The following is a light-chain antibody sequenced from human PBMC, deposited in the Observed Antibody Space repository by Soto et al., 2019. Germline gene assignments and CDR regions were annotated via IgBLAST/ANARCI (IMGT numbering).Light chain of an antibody. CDR3: QQLNSYPRT. Sequence: IQLTQSPSSLSASVGDRVTITCRASQGISAFLAWYQPKPGTAPKLLIYAASTLQTGVPSRFSGSGSGTEFTLTISSLQPEDFATYYCQQLNSYPRTFGQGTKVEIK. CDR2: AAS. V-gene: IGKV1-9*01. J-gene: IGKJ1*01. CDR1: QGISAF.